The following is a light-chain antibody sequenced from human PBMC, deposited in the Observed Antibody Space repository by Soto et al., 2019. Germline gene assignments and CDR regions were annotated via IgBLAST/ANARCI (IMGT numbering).Light chain of an antibody. CDR3: SSYAGSLYI. V-gene: IGLV2-8*01. J-gene: IGLJ1*01. CDR1: SSEVGDYNY. Sequence: QSALTQPPSASGSPGQSVTISCTGTSSEVGDYNYVSWYQQHPGKAPKLMIYEVSKRPSGVPDRFSGSKSGNTASLTVSGLQAEDEADYYCSSYAGSLYIFGTGTKLTVL. CDR2: EVS.